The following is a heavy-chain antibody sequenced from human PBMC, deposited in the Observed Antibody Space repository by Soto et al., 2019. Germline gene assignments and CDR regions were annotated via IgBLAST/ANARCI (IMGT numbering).Heavy chain of an antibody. J-gene: IGHJ4*02. CDR2: IDWDDDK. V-gene: IGHV2-70*01. CDR3: ARATSGSYYSSVHPPDY. Sequence: SGPTLVNPTQTLTLTCTFSGFSLSTSGMCVSWIRQPPGKALEWLALIDWDDDKYYSTSLKTRLTISKDTSKNQVVLTMTNMDPVDTATYYCARATSGSYYSSVHPPDYWGQGTLVTVSS. CDR1: GFSLSTSGMC. D-gene: IGHD1-26*01.